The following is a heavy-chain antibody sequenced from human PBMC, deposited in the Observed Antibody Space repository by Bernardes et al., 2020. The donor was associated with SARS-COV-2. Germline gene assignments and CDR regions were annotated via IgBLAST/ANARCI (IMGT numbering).Heavy chain of an antibody. CDR2: IPYDGST. CDR3: ARHTSPITMTALNAFDI. J-gene: IGHJ3*02. Sequence: SETLSLTCTVSGGSISGGSTSGYYWNWIRQPPGKGLEWIGYIPYDGSTNFNPSLKSRVTISVDTSKNQFSLKLSSVTAADTAVYFCARHTSPITMTALNAFDIWGQGTMVTVSS. V-gene: IGHV4-61*05. CDR1: GGSISGGSTSGYY. D-gene: IGHD2-21*02.